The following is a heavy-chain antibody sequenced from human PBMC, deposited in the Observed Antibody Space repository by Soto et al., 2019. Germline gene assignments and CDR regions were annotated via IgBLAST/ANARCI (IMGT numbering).Heavy chain of an antibody. D-gene: IGHD2-2*01. CDR3: ARDGVGRCSSTSCPRTNWFDP. CDR1: GGTFSGSC. V-gene: IGHV4-34*01. CDR2: INHSGST. Sequence: SGTLALTFAVYGGTFSGSCWSGFRQPPGAGLEWIGEINHSGSTNYNPSLKSRVTISVDTSKNQFSLKLSSVTAADTAVYYCARDGVGRCSSTSCPRTNWFDPWGQGTLVTVSS. J-gene: IGHJ5*02.